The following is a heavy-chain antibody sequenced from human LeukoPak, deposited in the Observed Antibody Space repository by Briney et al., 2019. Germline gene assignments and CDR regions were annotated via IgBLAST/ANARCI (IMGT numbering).Heavy chain of an antibody. Sequence: GGSLRLSCTVSGFTVSSNYMSWVREAPGKGLEGVSFIYSGTIHYSGSVKGRFTISRDNSKNTLYLQMNSLRAEDTAVYYCARDRSGKQWRGNKNYYYYMDVWGKGTTVTVSS. V-gene: IGHV3-66*03. CDR2: IYSGTI. J-gene: IGHJ6*03. D-gene: IGHD6-19*01. CDR3: ARDRSGKQWRGNKNYYYYMDV. CDR1: GFTVSSNY.